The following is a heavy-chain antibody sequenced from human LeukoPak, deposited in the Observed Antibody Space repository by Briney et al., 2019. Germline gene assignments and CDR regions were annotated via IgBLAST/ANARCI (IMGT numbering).Heavy chain of an antibody. J-gene: IGHJ4*02. CDR1: GFTFSSYT. Sequence: GGSLRLSCAASGFTFSSYTVNWIRQAPGKGLEWVAVISYDGSNKYYADSVKGRFTISRDNSKNTLYLQMNSLRAEDTAVYYCARREGIVGATFDYWGQGTLVTVSS. V-gene: IGHV3-30-3*01. CDR2: ISYDGSNK. D-gene: IGHD1-26*01. CDR3: ARREGIVGATFDY.